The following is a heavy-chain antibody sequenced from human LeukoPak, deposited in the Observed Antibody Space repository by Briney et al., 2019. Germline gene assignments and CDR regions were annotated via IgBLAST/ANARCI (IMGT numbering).Heavy chain of an antibody. J-gene: IGHJ4*02. CDR3: ARKRRGSSSWPFDY. D-gene: IGHD6-13*01. Sequence: SETLSLTCAVYGGSFSGYYWSWIRQPPGKGLKWIGEINHSGSTNYNPSLKSRVTISVDTSKNQFSLKLSSVTAADTAVYYCARKRRGSSSWPFDYWGQGTLVTVSS. CDR1: GGSFSGYY. CDR2: INHSGST. V-gene: IGHV4-34*01.